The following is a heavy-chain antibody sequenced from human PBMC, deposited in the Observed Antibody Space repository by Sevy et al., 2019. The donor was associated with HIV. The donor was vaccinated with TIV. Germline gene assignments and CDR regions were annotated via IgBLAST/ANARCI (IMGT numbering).Heavy chain of an antibody. CDR1: GFTFSSYA. CDR3: AKGIVVVPAAGFDY. Sequence: VGSLRLSCAASGFTFSSYAMSWVRQAPGKGLEWVSAISGSGGSTYYADSVKGRFTISRDNSKNTLYLQMNSLRAEDTAVYYCAKGIVVVPAAGFDYWGQGTLVTVSS. J-gene: IGHJ4*02. V-gene: IGHV3-23*01. D-gene: IGHD2-2*01. CDR2: ISGSGGST.